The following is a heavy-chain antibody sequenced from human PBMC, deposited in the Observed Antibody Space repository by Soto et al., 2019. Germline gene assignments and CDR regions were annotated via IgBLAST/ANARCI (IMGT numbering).Heavy chain of an antibody. CDR3: ARDPLVGGNPFDI. J-gene: IGHJ3*02. Sequence: GGSLRLSCAASGFTFDDYAMHWVRQAPGKGLEWVSGISWNSGSIDYADSVKGRFTISRDNAKNSLYLQMNSLRAEDTAVYYCARDPLVGGNPFDIWGQGTMVTVSS. D-gene: IGHD1-26*01. V-gene: IGHV3-9*01. CDR1: GFTFDDYA. CDR2: ISWNSGSI.